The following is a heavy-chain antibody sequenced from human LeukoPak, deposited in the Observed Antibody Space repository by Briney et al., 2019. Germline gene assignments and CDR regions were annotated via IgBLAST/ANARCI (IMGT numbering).Heavy chain of an antibody. CDR1: GVSITNYY. D-gene: IGHD1-26*01. CDR3: ARDYLVGAPLDS. V-gene: IGHV4-4*07. CDR2: IYISGNT. Sequence: SETLSLTCSVSGVSITNYYWAWIRQPAGKGLEWVGRIYISGNTNYNPSLKSRVSISIDKTNNQFSLKLRSVTAADTAVYYCARDYLVGAPLDSWGQGTLVTVSS. J-gene: IGHJ4*02.